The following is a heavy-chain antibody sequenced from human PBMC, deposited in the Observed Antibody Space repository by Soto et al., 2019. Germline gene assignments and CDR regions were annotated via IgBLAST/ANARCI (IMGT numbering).Heavy chain of an antibody. CDR2: IIPILRSA. Sequence: QVQLVQSGAEVKKPGSSVKVSCNASGGIFSSYAFSWVRQAPGQGLEWMGGIIPILRSADYAQRFQGRVTITADKATRTVYMELIRLRSENTFVYYCAREHLGRGWYGIMDSWGQATLVIVSS. J-gene: IGHJ4*02. V-gene: IGHV1-69*06. CDR1: GGIFSSYA. D-gene: IGHD6-19*01. CDR3: AREHLGRGWYGIMDS.